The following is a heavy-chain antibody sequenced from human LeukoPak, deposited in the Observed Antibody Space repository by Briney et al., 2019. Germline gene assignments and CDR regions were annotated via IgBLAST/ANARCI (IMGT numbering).Heavy chain of an antibody. Sequence: SVKVSCKASGGTFSNYAISWVRQAPGQGLEWMGRIIPILGIANYAQKFQGRVTITADKSTSTVYMELSSLRSEDTAVYYCAREYSSSWYYFDYWGQGTLVTVSS. CDR3: AREYSSSWYYFDY. J-gene: IGHJ4*02. V-gene: IGHV1-69*04. D-gene: IGHD6-13*01. CDR1: GGTFSNYA. CDR2: IIPILGIA.